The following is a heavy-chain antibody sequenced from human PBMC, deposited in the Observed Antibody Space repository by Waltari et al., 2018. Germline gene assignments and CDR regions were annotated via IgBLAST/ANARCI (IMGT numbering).Heavy chain of an antibody. J-gene: IGHJ4*02. CDR3: AKVAGIAAAEFHFDF. Sequence: EVQLLESGGGLVQPGGSLRLSCAASGFTFVTSAMTWVRQAPGVGLGWCSSISALALTTFYADSVKGRFSISRDNSKKTLYLQINGLTADDTAVYYCAKVAGIAAAEFHFDFWGRGTLVTVSS. D-gene: IGHD6-13*01. V-gene: IGHV3-23*01. CDR1: GFTFVTSA. CDR2: ISALALTT.